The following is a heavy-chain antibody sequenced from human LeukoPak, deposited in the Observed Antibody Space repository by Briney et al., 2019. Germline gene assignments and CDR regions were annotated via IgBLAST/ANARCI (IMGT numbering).Heavy chain of an antibody. CDR3: VRPYYYDSRIDP. V-gene: IGHV4-30-4*01. J-gene: IGHJ5*02. CDR2: MYYSGST. D-gene: IGHD3-22*01. CDR1: GGSISSGDYY. Sequence: SQTLSLTCTVSGGSISSGDYYWSWIRQPPGKGLEWIAYMYYSGSTYYNPSLKSRVTMSADTSKNQLSLKLSSVTAADTAVYYCVRPYYYDSRIDPWGQGILVTVSS.